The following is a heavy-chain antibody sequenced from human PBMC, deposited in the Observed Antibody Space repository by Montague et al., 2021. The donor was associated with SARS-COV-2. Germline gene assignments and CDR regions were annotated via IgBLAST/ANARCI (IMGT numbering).Heavy chain of an antibody. CDR2: IYYDGRT. CDR1: GGSIMRTDYY. V-gene: IGHV4-39*01. Sequence: SETLSLTCTVSGGSIMRTDYYWGWIRQTPGKGLEWIGSIYYDGRTLYTPSLNTRLTMSIDRSKNQFSLRLNSVTAADTSIYYCARHETGDYHFGDWGQGTLVTVSS. D-gene: IGHD7-27*01. CDR3: ARHETGDYHFGD. J-gene: IGHJ4*02.